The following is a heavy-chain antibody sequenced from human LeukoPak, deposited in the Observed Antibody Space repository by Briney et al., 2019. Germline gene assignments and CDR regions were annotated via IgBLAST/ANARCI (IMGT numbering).Heavy chain of an antibody. Sequence: ASVKVSCKASGGTFSSYAISWVRQAPGQGLEWMGGIIPIFGTANYAQKFQGRVTITADESTSTAYMELSSLRSEDTAVYYCARDLRKVLAVAGTRYYYYYMDVWGKGTTVTISS. J-gene: IGHJ6*03. CDR1: GGTFSSYA. V-gene: IGHV1-69*13. CDR3: ARDLRKVLAVAGTRYYYYYMDV. CDR2: IIPIFGTA. D-gene: IGHD6-19*01.